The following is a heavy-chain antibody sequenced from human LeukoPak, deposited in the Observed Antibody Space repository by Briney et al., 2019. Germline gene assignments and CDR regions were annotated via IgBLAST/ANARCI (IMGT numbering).Heavy chain of an antibody. Sequence: PGGSLRLSCAASGFTFSSYWMHWVRQAPGKGLVWVSRINSDGSSTSYADSVKGRFTISRDNAKNSLYLQMNSLRAEDMALYYCAKDLSSYGYEGLDYWGQGTLVTVSS. CDR3: AKDLSSYGYEGLDY. J-gene: IGHJ4*02. CDR1: GFTFSSYW. CDR2: INSDGSST. V-gene: IGHV3-74*01. D-gene: IGHD5-18*01.